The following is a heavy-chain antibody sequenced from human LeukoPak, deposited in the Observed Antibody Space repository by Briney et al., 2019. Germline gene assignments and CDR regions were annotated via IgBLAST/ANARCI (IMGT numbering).Heavy chain of an antibody. V-gene: IGHV1-18*01. J-gene: IGHJ4*02. D-gene: IGHD3-22*01. CDR1: GYTLSSYG. Sequence: SVKVSCKASGYTLSSYGISWVRQAAGQGPEWIGWILAYNGDTNYAHRLQGRVTMSTDTSTHTAYRELRSLISDQPPVYYRARGGRYYYDSSGFAYWGQGTLVSVST. CDR2: ILAYNGDT. CDR3: ARGGRYYYDSSGFAY.